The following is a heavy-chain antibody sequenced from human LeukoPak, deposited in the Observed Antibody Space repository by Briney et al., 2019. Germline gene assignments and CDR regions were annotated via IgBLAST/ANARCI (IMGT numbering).Heavy chain of an antibody. CDR1: GGSISSYY. CDR3: ARSIRGYCSGGSCHSDV. J-gene: IGHJ6*04. CDR2: IYYSGGT. V-gene: IGHV4-59*01. Sequence: TSETLSLTCTVSGGSISSYYWSWIRQPPGKGLEWIGYIYYSGGTNYNPSLKSRVTISVDTSKNQFSLKLSSVTAADTAVYYCARSIRGYCSGGSCHSDVWGKGTTVTVSS. D-gene: IGHD2-15*01.